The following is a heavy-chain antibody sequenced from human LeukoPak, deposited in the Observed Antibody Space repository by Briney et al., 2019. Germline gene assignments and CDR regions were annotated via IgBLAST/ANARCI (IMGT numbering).Heavy chain of an antibody. CDR1: GDSVSSNSAA. V-gene: IGHV6-1*01. CDR2: TYYRSKWYN. Sequence: SQTLSLTCAISGDSVSSNSAAWNWIRQSPSRGLEWLGRTYYRSKWYNDYAVSVKSRITINPDTSKNQFSLQLNSVTPEDTAVYYCARDQGAYYYGSGSLLGWFDPWGQGTLVTVSS. CDR3: ARDQGAYYYGSGSLLGWFDP. D-gene: IGHD3-10*01. J-gene: IGHJ5*02.